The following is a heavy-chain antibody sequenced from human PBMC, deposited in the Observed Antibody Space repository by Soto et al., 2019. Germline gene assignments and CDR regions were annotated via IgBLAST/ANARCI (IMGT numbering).Heavy chain of an antibody. Sequence: QVQLVQSGAEVKKPGSSVKVSCKASGGTFSSYAISWVRQAPGQGLEWMGGIIPIFGTANYAHTFQGIVTITADESPSTAYRELSSLRSEDTAVYYCARHYGDIVLVPAASSLDYWGQVTLVTVSS. D-gene: IGHD2-2*01. V-gene: IGHV1-69*12. CDR2: IIPIFGTA. CDR3: ARHYGDIVLVPAASSLDY. CDR1: GGTFSSYA. J-gene: IGHJ4*02.